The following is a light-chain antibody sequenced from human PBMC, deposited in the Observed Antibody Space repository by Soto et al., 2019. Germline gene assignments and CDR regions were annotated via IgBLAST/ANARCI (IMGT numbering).Light chain of an antibody. Sequence: EIVMTQSPATLSVSPGERATLSSRASQSVSNRLAWYQQRPGQAPRLLIYRASARATGIPARFSGSGSGTEFTLTISSLQSEDFAIYYCQQSSDWPRTFGQGTKVEIK. CDR1: QSVSNR. V-gene: IGKV3-15*01. J-gene: IGKJ1*01. CDR3: QQSSDWPRT. CDR2: RAS.